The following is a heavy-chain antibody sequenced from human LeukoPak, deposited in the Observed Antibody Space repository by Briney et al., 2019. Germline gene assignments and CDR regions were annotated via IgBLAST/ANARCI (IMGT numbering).Heavy chain of an antibody. CDR2: FDPEDGET. J-gene: IGHJ6*03. D-gene: IGHD6-13*01. V-gene: IGHV1-24*01. CDR3: ATGRFSSSPYYYYYYMDV. CDR1: GYTLTELS. Sequence: ASVTVSCKVSGYTLTELSMHWVRQAPGKGREWMGGFDPEDGETIYAQKFQGRVTMTEDTSTDTAYMELSSLRSEDTAVYYCATGRFSSSPYYYYYYMDVWGKGTTVTVSS.